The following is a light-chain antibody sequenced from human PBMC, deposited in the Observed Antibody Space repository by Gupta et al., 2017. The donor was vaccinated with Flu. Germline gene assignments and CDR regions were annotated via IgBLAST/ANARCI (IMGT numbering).Light chain of an antibody. J-gene: IGKJ4*01. CDR3: QQRLDWPLT. Sequence: ANVSLSPGERATLSCRASQNIQNYLAWYQQRRGQAPRLLIHDASARATGVPGRFSASGSGTDFSLIISSLEPEDFAVYYCQQRLDWPLTFGGGTNVEI. V-gene: IGKV3-11*01. CDR2: DAS. CDR1: QNIQNY.